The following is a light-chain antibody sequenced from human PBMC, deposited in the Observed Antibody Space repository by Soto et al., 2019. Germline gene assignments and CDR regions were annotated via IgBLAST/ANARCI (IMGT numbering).Light chain of an antibody. CDR2: DAS. Sequence: DIEMTQSPSTLSASVGDRVTVTCRASQSIGNLLAWYQQKPGKAPTLLLSDASNLESGVPSRLSGSGSETEFTLTITSLQPVDFATYYCQQYKNYSPSTFGQGTKLDI. CDR3: QQYKNYSPST. CDR1: QSIGNL. V-gene: IGKV1-5*01. J-gene: IGKJ2*01.